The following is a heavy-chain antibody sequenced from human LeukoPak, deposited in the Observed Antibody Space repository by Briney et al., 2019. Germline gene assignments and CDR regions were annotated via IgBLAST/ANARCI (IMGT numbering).Heavy chain of an antibody. Sequence: GGSLRLSCAASGFTFSTYYMSWVRQAPGTGLEWVANIKQDGSEKYYVDSVKGRFTISRDNSKNTLYLQMNGLRAEDTAVYYCAKDDYYYYMDVWGKGTTVTVSS. CDR1: GFTFSTYY. CDR2: IKQDGSEK. J-gene: IGHJ6*03. V-gene: IGHV3-7*03. CDR3: AKDDYYYYMDV.